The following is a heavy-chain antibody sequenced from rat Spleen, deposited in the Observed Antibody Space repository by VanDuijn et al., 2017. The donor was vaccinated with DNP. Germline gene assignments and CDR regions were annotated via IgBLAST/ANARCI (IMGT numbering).Heavy chain of an antibody. CDR1: GFTFSDYG. CDR3: TRTPLTTVVTYYFDY. D-gene: IGHD1-1*01. Sequence: EVQLVESGGGLVQPGRSMKLSCAASGFTFSDYGMAWVRQAPKKGLEWVATINYDGTRTYYRDSVKGRFTISRDNAKSTLYLQMDSLRSEDTATYYCTRTPLTTVVTYYFDYWGQGVMVTVSS. V-gene: IGHV5-7*01. CDR2: INYDGTRT. J-gene: IGHJ2*01.